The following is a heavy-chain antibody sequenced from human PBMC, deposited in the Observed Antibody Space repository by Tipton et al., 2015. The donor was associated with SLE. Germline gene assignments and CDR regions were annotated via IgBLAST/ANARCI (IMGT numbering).Heavy chain of an antibody. Sequence: TLSLTCTVSGGSISSYYWSWIRQPPGKGLEWIGYIYYSGSTNYNPSLKSRVTISVDTSKNQFSLKLSSVTAADTAVYYCARAFYYDFWTSYPYRPGLKTYYFDNWGQGILVAVSS. V-gene: IGHV4-59*01. J-gene: IGHJ4*02. CDR2: IYYSGST. CDR3: ARAFYYDFWTSYPYRPGLKTYYFDN. D-gene: IGHD3-3*01. CDR1: GGSISSYY.